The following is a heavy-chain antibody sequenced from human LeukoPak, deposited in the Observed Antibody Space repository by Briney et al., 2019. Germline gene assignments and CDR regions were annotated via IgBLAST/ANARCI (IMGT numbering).Heavy chain of an antibody. Sequence: PSETLSLTCAVYGGSFSGYYWSWIRQPPGKGLEWIGEINHSGSTNYNPSLKSRVTISVDTSKNQFSLKLSSVTAADTAVYYCARGPAAGTKYCYGSGTNWFDPWGQGTLVTVSS. V-gene: IGHV4-34*01. CDR2: INHSGST. D-gene: IGHD3-10*01. CDR1: GGSFSGYY. J-gene: IGHJ5*02. CDR3: ARGPAAGTKYCYGSGTNWFDP.